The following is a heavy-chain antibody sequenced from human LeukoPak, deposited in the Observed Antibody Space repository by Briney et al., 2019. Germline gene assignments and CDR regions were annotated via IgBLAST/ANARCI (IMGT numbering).Heavy chain of an antibody. Sequence: SETLSLSCIVSGVSISSSDYYWGWIRQPPGKGLEWIGSIYYSGSTYYNPSLKSRVTISVDTSKNQFSLKLTFVTTADTAVYYCARALGYCSGGSCTRGYNWFDPWGQGTLVTVPS. V-gene: IGHV4-39*01. CDR1: GVSISSSDYY. CDR3: ARALGYCSGGSCTRGYNWFDP. D-gene: IGHD2-15*01. CDR2: IYYSGST. J-gene: IGHJ5*02.